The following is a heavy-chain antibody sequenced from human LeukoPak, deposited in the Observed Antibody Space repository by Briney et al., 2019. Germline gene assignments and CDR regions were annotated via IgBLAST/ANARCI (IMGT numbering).Heavy chain of an antibody. CDR3: ARDLRDYGWDY. CDR1: GYIFTGYY. J-gene: IGHJ4*02. V-gene: IGHV1-2*06. D-gene: IGHD3-16*01. Sequence: ASVKVSCKASGYIFTGYYLHWVRQAPGQGLEWTGRINPDSGGTNYAQESQGRVTMTRDTSISTAYMEVSRLRHDDTAVYYCARDLRDYGWDYWGQGTLVTVSS. CDR2: INPDSGGT.